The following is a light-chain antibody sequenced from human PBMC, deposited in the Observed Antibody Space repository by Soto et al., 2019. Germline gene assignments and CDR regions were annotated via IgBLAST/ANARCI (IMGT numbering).Light chain of an antibody. Sequence: ENVLTQSPGTLSLSPGEKANHSCRASQSVSSSYLAWYQQKPGQAPRLLIYGASSRATGIPDRFSGSGSGTDFTLTISRLEPEDFAVYYCQQYGSSRTFGQGTKV. J-gene: IGKJ1*01. CDR1: QSVSSSY. CDR2: GAS. CDR3: QQYGSSRT. V-gene: IGKV3-20*01.